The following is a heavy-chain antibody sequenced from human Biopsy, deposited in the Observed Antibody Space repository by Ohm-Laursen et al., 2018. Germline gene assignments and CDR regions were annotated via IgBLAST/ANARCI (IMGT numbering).Heavy chain of an antibody. J-gene: IGHJ3*02. D-gene: IGHD6-13*01. CDR3: ARVGFSSTWPPDRHDAFDI. V-gene: IGHV1-2*02. CDR1: AYTLTDYY. CDR2: INPDSGGT. Sequence: GSSEKVSCKASAYTLTDYYLHWARQAPGQGLEWMGWINPDSGGTNYAQKFQGRVTMTRDTSISTVQMELSSLRSDGTAVYYCARVGFSSTWPPDRHDAFDIWGQGTMVTVSS.